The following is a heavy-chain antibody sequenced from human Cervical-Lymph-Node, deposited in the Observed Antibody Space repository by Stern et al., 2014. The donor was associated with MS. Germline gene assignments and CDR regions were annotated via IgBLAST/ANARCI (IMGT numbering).Heavy chain of an antibody. J-gene: IGHJ4*02. CDR2: IIPIIRTA. D-gene: IGHD1-1*01. V-gene: IGHV1-69*01. CDR1: GGTFRSLA. Sequence: QLVQSGAEVKKPGSSVKVSCKASGGTFRSLAINWVRQAPGQGLEWMGGIIPIIRTANYAQRFLGRVTITADESTNTVYMGLSSLRFEDTAMYYCVSLNDAPPDFWGQGTLVTVSS. CDR3: VSLNDAPPDF.